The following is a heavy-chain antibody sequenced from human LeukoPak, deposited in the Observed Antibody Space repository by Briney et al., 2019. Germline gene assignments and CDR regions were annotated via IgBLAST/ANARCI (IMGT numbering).Heavy chain of an antibody. V-gene: IGHV4-59*01. D-gene: IGHD6-13*01. CDR2: IHYSGST. CDR3: ARSIAAAPDY. Sequence: SETLSLTCTVSGGSINSYYWSWIRQPPGRGLEWIGSIHYSGSTSYNPSLRSRVTISVDKSKNQFFLKLSSVTATDTAVYYCARSIAAAPDYWGQGTLVTVSS. J-gene: IGHJ4*02. CDR1: GGSINSYY.